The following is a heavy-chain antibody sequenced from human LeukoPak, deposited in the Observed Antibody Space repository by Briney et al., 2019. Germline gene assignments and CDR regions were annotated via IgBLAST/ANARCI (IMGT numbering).Heavy chain of an antibody. J-gene: IGHJ4*02. V-gene: IGHV4-39*01. D-gene: IGHD5-12*01. CDR2: IYYSGST. CDR3: ARHGLVTTINCYFDY. Sequence: SETLSLTCTVSGGSISSSSYYWGWIRQPPGKGPEWIGSIYYSGSTNYNPSLKNQITISVGTSKNQFSLKLSSVTAADTAVYYCARHGLVTTINCYFDYWGQGTLVTVSS. CDR1: GGSISSSSYY.